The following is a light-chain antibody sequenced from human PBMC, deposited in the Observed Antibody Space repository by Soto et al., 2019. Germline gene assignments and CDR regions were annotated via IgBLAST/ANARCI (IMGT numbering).Light chain of an antibody. J-gene: IGKJ1*01. Sequence: DIQMTQSPSTLSAFVVDRVTITGLASQNISIWLAWYQQKPGKAPKLLIYKASTLKSGVPSRFSGSGSGTEFTLTISSLQPDDFATYYCQHYNSYSEAFGQGTKVDIK. CDR1: QNISIW. CDR2: KAS. V-gene: IGKV1-5*03. CDR3: QHYNSYSEA.